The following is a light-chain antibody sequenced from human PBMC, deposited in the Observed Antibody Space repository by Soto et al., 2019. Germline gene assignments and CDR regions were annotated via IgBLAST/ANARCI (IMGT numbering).Light chain of an antibody. J-gene: IGKJ5*01. V-gene: IGKV3-20*01. CDR2: GAS. CDR1: QSVSSTS. Sequence: EIGLTQSPGTLSLSPGERATLSCRASQSVSSTSLAWYHQKPGQPPRLLIYGASSRATGIPDRFSGSESGTDFTLTITRLESEAFAVYYCQQYGSSPVNVGQGTRLDIK. CDR3: QQYGSSPVN.